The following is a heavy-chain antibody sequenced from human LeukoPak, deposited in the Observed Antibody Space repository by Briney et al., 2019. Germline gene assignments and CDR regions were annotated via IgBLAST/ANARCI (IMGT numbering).Heavy chain of an antibody. V-gene: IGHV3-48*01. CDR3: ARDWKPLGYYYYGMDV. D-gene: IGHD1-1*01. Sequence: TGGSLRLSCAASGFTFSSYSMNWVRQAPGKGLEWVSCISSSSSTIYYADSVKGRFTISRDNAKNSLYLQMNSLRAEDTAVYYCARDWKPLGYYYYGMDVWGQGTTVTVSS. CDR1: GFTFSSYS. J-gene: IGHJ6*02. CDR2: ISSSSSTI.